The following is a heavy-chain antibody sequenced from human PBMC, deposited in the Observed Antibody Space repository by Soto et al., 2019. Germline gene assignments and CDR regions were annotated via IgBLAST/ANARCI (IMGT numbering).Heavy chain of an antibody. CDR3: TRDGRAGYYGSGAEEDY. D-gene: IGHD3-10*01. CDR1: GGTFSSYA. CDR2: IIPIFGTA. J-gene: IGHJ4*02. V-gene: IGHV1-69*01. Sequence: QVQLVQSGAEVKKPGSSVKVSCKASGGTFSSYAISWVRQAPGQGLEWMGGIIPIFGTANYAQKFQGRVTMTADESTSTAYMELSSLRSEDTAVYYCTRDGRAGYYGSGAEEDYWGQGTLVTVSS.